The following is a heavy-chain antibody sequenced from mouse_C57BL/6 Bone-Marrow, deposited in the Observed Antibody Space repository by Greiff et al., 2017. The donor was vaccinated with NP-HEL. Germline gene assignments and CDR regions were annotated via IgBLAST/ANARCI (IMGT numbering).Heavy chain of an antibody. V-gene: IGHV5-4*03. CDR3: ARGEYYAMDY. J-gene: IGHJ4*01. Sequence: EVKVVESGGGLVKPGGSLKLSCAASGFTFSSYAMSWVRQTPEKRLEWVATISDGGSYTYYPDNVKGRFTISRDNAKNNLYLQMSHLKSEDTAMYYCARGEYYAMDYWGQGTSVTVSS. CDR2: ISDGGSYT. CDR1: GFTFSSYA.